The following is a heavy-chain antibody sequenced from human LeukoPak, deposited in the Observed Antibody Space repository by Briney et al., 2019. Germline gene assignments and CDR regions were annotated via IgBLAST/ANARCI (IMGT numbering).Heavy chain of an antibody. J-gene: IGHJ4*02. V-gene: IGHV3-23*01. D-gene: IGHD3-3*01. CDR2: IRGSGGST. CDR3: AKAVTRGSTYYDFWSGYPAFDY. Sequence: GGSLRLSCAASGFTFSSYAMSWVRQAPGKGLEWVSAIRGSGGSTYYADSVKGRFTISRDNSKNTLYLQMNSLRAEDTAVYYCAKAVTRGSTYYDFWSGYPAFDYWGQGTLVTVSS. CDR1: GFTFSSYA.